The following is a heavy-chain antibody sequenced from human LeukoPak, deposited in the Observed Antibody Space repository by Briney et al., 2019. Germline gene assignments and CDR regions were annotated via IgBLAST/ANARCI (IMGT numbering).Heavy chain of an antibody. CDR1: GFTVSSNY. V-gene: IGHV4-59*02. CDR3: ARSDTAMGYYYYGMDV. D-gene: IGHD5-18*01. J-gene: IGHJ6*02. Sequence: GSLRLSCAASGFTVSSNYMSWIRQAPGKGLEWIGYIYYSGSTNYNPSLKSRVTISVDTSKNQFSLKLSSVTAADTAVYYCARSDTAMGYYYYGMDVWGQGTTVTVSS. CDR2: IYYSGST.